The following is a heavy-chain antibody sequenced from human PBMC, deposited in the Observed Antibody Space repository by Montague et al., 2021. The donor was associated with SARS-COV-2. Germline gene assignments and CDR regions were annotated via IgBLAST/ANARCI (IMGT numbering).Heavy chain of an antibody. CDR3: ARGRQHINMVVVVVTGGEYYFDF. V-gene: IGHV4-34*01. CDR1: DGSFSDYS. CDR2: INHRGST. J-gene: IGHJ4*02. Sequence: ETLSLTCAVYDGSFSDYSWTWIRQPPGKGLEWIGEINHRGSTNYNTSLKSRVTISVDTSKNQFSLKMTSVTAADTAVYYCARGRQHINMVVVVVTGGEYYFDFWGQGTLVAVSS. D-gene: IGHD3-22*01.